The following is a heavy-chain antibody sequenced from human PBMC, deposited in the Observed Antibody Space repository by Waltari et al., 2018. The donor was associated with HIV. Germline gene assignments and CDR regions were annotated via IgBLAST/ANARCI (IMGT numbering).Heavy chain of an antibody. CDR2: MNPNSGNT. V-gene: IGHV1-8*01. D-gene: IGHD6-13*01. CDR1: GYTFTSYD. Sequence: QVQLVQSGAEVKKPGASVKVSCKASGYTFTSYDINWVRQATGQGLEWMGRMNPNSGNTGYAQKCQGRVTMTRNTSISTAYMELSSLRSEDTAVYYCARRRGQGAAGTGGYWFDPWGQGTLVTVSS. CDR3: ARRRGQGAAGTGGYWFDP. J-gene: IGHJ5*02.